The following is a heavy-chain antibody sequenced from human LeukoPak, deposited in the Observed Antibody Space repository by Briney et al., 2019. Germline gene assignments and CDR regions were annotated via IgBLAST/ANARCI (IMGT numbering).Heavy chain of an antibody. CDR2: IKQDGSEK. CDR3: AREDIVVVVAAAYYYYGMDV. D-gene: IGHD2-15*01. V-gene: IGHV3-7*01. CDR1: GFTFSSYW. J-gene: IGHJ6*02. Sequence: GGSLRLSCAASGFTFSSYWMSWVRQALGKGLEWVANIKQDGSEKYYVDSVKGRFTISRDNAKNSLYLQMNSLRAEDTAVYYCAREDIVVVVAAAYYYYGMDVWGQGTTVTVSS.